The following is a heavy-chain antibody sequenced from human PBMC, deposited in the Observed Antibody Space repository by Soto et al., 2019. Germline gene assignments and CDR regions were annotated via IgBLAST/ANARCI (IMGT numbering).Heavy chain of an antibody. CDR1: GFTFSSYA. Sequence: PGGSLRLSCAASGFTFSSYAMSWVRQAPGKGLEWVSAISGSGGSTYYADSVKGRFTISRDNSKNTLYLQMNSLRAEDTAVYYCAKNVAVVVTATICFDYWGQGPLVTVSS. J-gene: IGHJ4*02. CDR3: AKNVAVVVTATICFDY. D-gene: IGHD2-21*02. CDR2: ISGSGGST. V-gene: IGHV3-23*01.